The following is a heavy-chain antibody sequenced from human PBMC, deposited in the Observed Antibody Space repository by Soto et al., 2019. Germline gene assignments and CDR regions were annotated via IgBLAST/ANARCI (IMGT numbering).Heavy chain of an antibody. J-gene: IGHJ5*02. Sequence: QVQLVQSGAEVKKPGASVKVSCKTSGYTFTSYDIHWVRQATGQGPEWMGWMNPNSGNTVYAQKFQGRITMTRNTSMSTAYMELISLRPEDTAVYYCATTRFGAVAGTWGQGTLVTVSS. D-gene: IGHD6-19*01. CDR1: GYTFTSYD. V-gene: IGHV1-8*01. CDR2: MNPNSGNT. CDR3: ATTRFGAVAGT.